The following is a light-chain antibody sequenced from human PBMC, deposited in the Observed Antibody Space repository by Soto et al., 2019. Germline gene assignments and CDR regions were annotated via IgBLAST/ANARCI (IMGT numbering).Light chain of an antibody. CDR2: NSY. CDR3: SSWDASLNGYV. CDR1: SSNIGSKT. Sequence: QAVVTQPPSASGTPGQRVTISCSGSSSNIGSKTVNWYQQLPGTVPKLLIYNSYQRPSGVPDRFSASKSGTSASLAISGLQSEDEADYYCSSWDASLNGYVFGTGTKLTV. V-gene: IGLV1-44*01. J-gene: IGLJ1*01.